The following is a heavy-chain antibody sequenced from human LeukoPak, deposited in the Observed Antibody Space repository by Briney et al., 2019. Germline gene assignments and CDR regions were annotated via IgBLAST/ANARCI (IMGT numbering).Heavy chain of an antibody. V-gene: IGHV3-7*01. CDR3: ASSSGWYEDAFDI. CDR1: GFTFSHAF. J-gene: IGHJ3*02. D-gene: IGHD6-19*01. CDR2: IKQDGSEK. Sequence: GGSLRLSCAASGFTFSHAFLSWVRQAPGKGLEWVANIKQDGSEKYYVDSVKGRFTISRDNAKNSLYLQMNSLRAEDTAVYYCASSSGWYEDAFDIWGQGTMVTVSS.